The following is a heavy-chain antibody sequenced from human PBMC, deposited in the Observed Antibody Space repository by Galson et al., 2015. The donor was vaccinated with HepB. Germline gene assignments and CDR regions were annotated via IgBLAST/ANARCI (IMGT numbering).Heavy chain of an antibody. CDR1: GYNFTNYW. V-gene: IGHV5-51*01. CDR3: ARQVVVAAAFDY. D-gene: IGHD2-15*01. CDR2: IYPDDSDA. Sequence: QSGAEVKKPGESLKISCKGSGYNFTNYWIGWVRQMPGKGLEWMGIIYPDDSDARYSPSFQGQVTFSVDKSISTAYSQWSSLKASDTAIYYCARQVVVAAAFDYWGQGALVTVSS. J-gene: IGHJ4*02.